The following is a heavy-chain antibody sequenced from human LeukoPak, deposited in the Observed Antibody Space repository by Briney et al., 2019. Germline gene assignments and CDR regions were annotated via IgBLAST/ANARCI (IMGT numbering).Heavy chain of an antibody. Sequence: SETLSLTCTGYGGPFSGYYWGWIRQPPGKGLEWIGQINHSGSTNYSASPKSRVTISVDTSKNQFSLKLSSVTAADRAVYYCARRIRDEYCYGSGRFNWFDPWGQGTLVTVSS. CDR1: GGPFSGYY. CDR3: ARRIRDEYCYGSGRFNWFDP. CDR2: INHSGST. V-gene: IGHV4-34*01. D-gene: IGHD3-10*01. J-gene: IGHJ5*02.